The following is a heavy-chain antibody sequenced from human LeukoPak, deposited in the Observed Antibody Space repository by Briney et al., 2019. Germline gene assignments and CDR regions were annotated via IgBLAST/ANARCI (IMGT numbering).Heavy chain of an antibody. D-gene: IGHD6-19*01. CDR3: ARATYIAVAGDFDY. CDR1: GGSFSGYY. Sequence: PSETLSLTCAVYGGSFSGYYWSWIRQPPGKGLEWIGEINHSGSTNYNPSLKSRVTISVDTSKNQFSLKLSSVTAADTAVYYCARATYIAVAGDFDYWGQGTLVTVSS. CDR2: INHSGST. J-gene: IGHJ4*02. V-gene: IGHV4-34*01.